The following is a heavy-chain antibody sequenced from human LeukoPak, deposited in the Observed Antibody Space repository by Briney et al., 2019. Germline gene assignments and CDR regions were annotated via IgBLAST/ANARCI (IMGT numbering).Heavy chain of an antibody. Sequence: GGSLRLSCAASGFTVSSNYMSWVRQAPGKGLEWVSVIYSGGSTYYADSVKGRFTISRDNSKNTLYLQMNSLRAEDTAVYYCARAGVDIGYYFDYWGQGTLVTVSS. J-gene: IGHJ4*02. CDR1: GFTVSSNY. V-gene: IGHV3-66*01. D-gene: IGHD3-9*01. CDR3: ARAGVDIGYYFDY. CDR2: IYSGGST.